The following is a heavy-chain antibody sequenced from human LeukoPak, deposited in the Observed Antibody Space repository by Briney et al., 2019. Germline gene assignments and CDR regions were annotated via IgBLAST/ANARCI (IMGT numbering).Heavy chain of an antibody. CDR2: ISGSGGST. CDR3: AKDRGAYYYYMDV. Sequence: GGSLRLSCAASGFTFSSYAMSWVRQAPGRGLEWVSAISGSGGSTYYADSVKGRFTISRDNSKNTLYLQMNSLRAEDTAVYYCAKDRGAYYYYMDVWGKGTTVTVSS. CDR1: GFTFSSYA. D-gene: IGHD1-26*01. J-gene: IGHJ6*03. V-gene: IGHV3-23*01.